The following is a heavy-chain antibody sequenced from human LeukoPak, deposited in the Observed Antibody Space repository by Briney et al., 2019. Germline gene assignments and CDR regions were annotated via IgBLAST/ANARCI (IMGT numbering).Heavy chain of an antibody. CDR3: ARGRFGIAAAGTYYYYMDV. V-gene: IGHV4-38-2*02. J-gene: IGHJ6*03. D-gene: IGHD6-13*01. CDR2: INHSGST. Sequence: SETLSLTCTVSGYSISSGYYWGWIRQPPGKGLEWIGEINHSGSTNYNPSLKSRVTISVDTSKNQFSLKLSSVTAADTAVYYCARGRFGIAAAGTYYYYMDVWGKGTTVTVSS. CDR1: GYSISSGYY.